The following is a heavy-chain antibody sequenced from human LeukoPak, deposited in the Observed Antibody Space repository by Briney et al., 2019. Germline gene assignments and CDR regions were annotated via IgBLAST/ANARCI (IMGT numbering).Heavy chain of an antibody. CDR2: IFPGDSDT. J-gene: IGHJ4*02. CDR3: ARRPEYYFDY. V-gene: IGHV5-51*01. Sequence: PGESLQISCKTSGYSFSNYWIGWVRQMPGKGLEWVAIIFPGDSDTRYSPSFRGQVTISADKSISTAYLQWSSLKASDTAMYYCARRPEYYFDYWGQGALVTVSS. CDR1: GYSFSNYW.